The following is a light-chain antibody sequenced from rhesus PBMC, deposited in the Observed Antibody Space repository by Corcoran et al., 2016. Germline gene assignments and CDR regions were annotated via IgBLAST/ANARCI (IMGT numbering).Light chain of an antibody. CDR1: QSVGSN. Sequence: ETVVTQSPATLSLSPGERATLSCRASQSVGSNLAWYQQKPGQAPKLLIYDASSGAPGIPARFSGRGTGTEFTLTISSLEPEDVGVYYCQQYNNWYSFGQGTKVEIK. CDR2: DAS. V-gene: IGKV3-24*04. CDR3: QQYNNWYS. J-gene: IGKJ2*01.